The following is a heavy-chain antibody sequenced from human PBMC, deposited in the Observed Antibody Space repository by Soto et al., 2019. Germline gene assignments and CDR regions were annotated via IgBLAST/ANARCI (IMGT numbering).Heavy chain of an antibody. CDR3: ASYYGGSWSSSRVGYYYYGMDV. Sequence: QVQLVQSGAEVKKPGSSVKVSCKASGGTFSSYSISWVRQAPGQGLEWMGGIIPIFGTADYAQRFQGRVTITAAESTSTAYMEPSRLRSEDTAVYYCASYYGGSWSSSRVGYYYYGMDVWGQGTTVTVSS. J-gene: IGHJ6*02. CDR1: GGTFSSYS. CDR2: IIPIFGTA. V-gene: IGHV1-69*12. D-gene: IGHD3-10*01.